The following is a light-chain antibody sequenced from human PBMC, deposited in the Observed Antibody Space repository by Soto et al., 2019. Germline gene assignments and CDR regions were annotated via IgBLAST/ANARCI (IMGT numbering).Light chain of an antibody. J-gene: IGKJ5*01. Sequence: EIVLTQSPATLALSPGERATLSCRASQSVTTFLAWYQQKPGQAPRLLIHDVSSRATGIPARFSGSGSGTDFTLTISRLEAEVFVVYYCQHHSNSFTFGQGTRLEIK. CDR3: QHHSNSFT. V-gene: IGKV3-11*01. CDR2: DVS. CDR1: QSVTTF.